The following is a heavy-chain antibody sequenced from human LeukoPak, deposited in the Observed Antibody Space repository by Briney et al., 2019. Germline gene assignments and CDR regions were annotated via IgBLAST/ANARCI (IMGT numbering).Heavy chain of an antibody. Sequence: SETLSLTCTVSGGSVSSGSYYWSWIRQPAGKGLEWIGRIYTSGSTNYNPSLKSRVTMSVDTSRNQFSLRLTSVTAADTAVYYCARAGPRRDGYNVDYWGQGTLVTVSS. CDR3: ARAGPRRDGYNVDY. V-gene: IGHV4-61*10. J-gene: IGHJ4*02. D-gene: IGHD5-24*01. CDR2: IYTSGST. CDR1: GGSVSSGSYY.